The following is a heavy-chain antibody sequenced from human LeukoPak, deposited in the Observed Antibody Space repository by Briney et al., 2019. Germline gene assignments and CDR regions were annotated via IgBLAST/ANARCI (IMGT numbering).Heavy chain of an antibody. CDR3: ASQSIGYYYEGLFDY. Sequence: SETLSLTCTVSGGSISSYYWSWIRQPPGKGLEWIGYIYYSGSTNYNPSLKSRVTISVDTSKNQFSLKLSSVTAADTAVYYCASQSIGYYYEGLFDYWGQGTLVTVSS. J-gene: IGHJ4*02. D-gene: IGHD3-22*01. CDR2: IYYSGST. V-gene: IGHV4-59*01. CDR1: GGSISSYY.